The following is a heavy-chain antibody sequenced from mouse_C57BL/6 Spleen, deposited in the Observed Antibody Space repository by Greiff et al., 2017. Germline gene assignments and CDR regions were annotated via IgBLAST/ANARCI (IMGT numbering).Heavy chain of an antibody. CDR1: GYAFSSSW. V-gene: IGHV1-82*01. CDR3: AKVAIAGGCGFCG. D-gene: IGHD6-1*01. CDR2: IYPGDGDT. J-gene: IGHJ2*01. Sequence: QVQLQQSGPELVKPGASVKISCKASGYAFSSSWMNWVKQRPGKGLEWIGRIYPGDGDTNYNGKFKGKATPTADKSSSTAYMQLRSLTSEDSAVYYCAKVAIAGGCGFCGWGKGITLTV.